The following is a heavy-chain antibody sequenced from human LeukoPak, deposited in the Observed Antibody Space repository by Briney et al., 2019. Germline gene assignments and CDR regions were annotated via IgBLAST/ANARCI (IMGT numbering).Heavy chain of an antibody. Sequence: GASVKVSCKASGYTFTGYYMHWVRQAPGQGLEWMVWINPNSGGTNYAQKFQGRVTMTRDTSISTAYMELSRLRSDDTAVYYCARPYSSSWYAFGYWGQGTLVTVSS. CDR3: ARPYSSSWYAFGY. CDR1: GYTFTGYY. D-gene: IGHD6-13*01. V-gene: IGHV1-2*02. CDR2: INPNSGGT. J-gene: IGHJ4*02.